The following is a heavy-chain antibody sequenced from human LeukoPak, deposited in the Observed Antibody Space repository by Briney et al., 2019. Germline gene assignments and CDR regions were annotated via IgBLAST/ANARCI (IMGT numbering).Heavy chain of an antibody. CDR2: IYTSGST. J-gene: IGHJ3*02. V-gene: IGHV4-4*07. CDR1: GGSISSYY. Sequence: SETLSLTCTVSGGSISSYYWSWIRQPAGKGLEWIGRIYTSGSTNYNPSLKSRVTMSVDTSKNQFSLKLSSVTAADTAVYYCAIRRRYYYDSSGYLNDAFDIWGQGTMVTVSS. D-gene: IGHD3-22*01. CDR3: AIRRRYYYDSSGYLNDAFDI.